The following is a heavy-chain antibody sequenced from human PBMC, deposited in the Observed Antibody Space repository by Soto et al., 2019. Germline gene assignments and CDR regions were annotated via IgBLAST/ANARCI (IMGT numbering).Heavy chain of an antibody. CDR3: ASAYIVGATMPDY. J-gene: IGHJ4*02. CDR2: INPSGGST. CDR1: GYTFTSYY. Sequence: GASVKVSCKASGYTFTSYYMQWVRQAPGQGLEWMGIINPSGGSTSYAQKFQGRVTMTRDTSTSTVYMELSSLRSEDTAVYYCASAYIVGATMPDYWGQGTLVTVSS. V-gene: IGHV1-46*01. D-gene: IGHD1-26*01.